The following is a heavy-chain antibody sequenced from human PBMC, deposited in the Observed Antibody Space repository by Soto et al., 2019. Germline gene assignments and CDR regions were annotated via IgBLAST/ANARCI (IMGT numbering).Heavy chain of an antibody. CDR2: IIPIFGTA. Sequence: SVKVSCKASGGTFSSYAISWVRQAPGQGLEWMGGIIPIFGTANYAQKFRGRVTITADESTSTAYMELSSLRSEDTAVYYCARDHETKELGVLQWLVSDDAFDIWGQGTMVTVSS. CDR3: ARDHETKELGVLQWLVSDDAFDI. CDR1: GGTFSSYA. J-gene: IGHJ3*02. D-gene: IGHD6-19*01. V-gene: IGHV1-69*13.